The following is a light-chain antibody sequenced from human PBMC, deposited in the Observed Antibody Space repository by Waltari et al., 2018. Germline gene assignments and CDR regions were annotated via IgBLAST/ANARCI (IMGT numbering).Light chain of an antibody. CDR3: QQYGSSPPRT. V-gene: IGKV3-20*01. CDR2: GAS. CDR1: QSVSSSH. Sequence: DIVLTQSPGTLSLSPGERATLPRRASQSVSSSHLAWYQPNPGQAPRLLIYGASSRATGIPDRFSGSGSGTDFPLTISRLEPEDFAVYYCQQYGSSPPRTFGQWTKVEIK. J-gene: IGKJ1*01.